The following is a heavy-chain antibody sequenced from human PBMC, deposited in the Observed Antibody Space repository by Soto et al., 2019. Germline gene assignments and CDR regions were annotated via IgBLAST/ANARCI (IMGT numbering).Heavy chain of an antibody. Sequence: GASVKVSCKASGYTFTSYGISWVRQSPGQGLEWVGWISAYNGNTNYAQKLQGRVTMTTDTSTSTAYMELRSLRSDDTAVYYCARTIFGVVSKVRYYYYYGMDVWGQGTTVTVSS. CDR1: GYTFTSYG. CDR2: ISAYNGNT. D-gene: IGHD3-3*01. V-gene: IGHV1-18*01. CDR3: ARTIFGVVSKVRYYYYYGMDV. J-gene: IGHJ6*01.